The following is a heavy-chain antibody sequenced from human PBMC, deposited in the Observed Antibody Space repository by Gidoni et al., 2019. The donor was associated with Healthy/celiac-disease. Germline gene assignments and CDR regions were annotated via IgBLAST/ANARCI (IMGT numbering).Heavy chain of an antibody. CDR1: GFSFRSYA. CDR2: FRGSGCSK. CDR3: AKAAEWVPRSFDY. Sequence: EVQLLESGGGLVQSGGSLRLSCAASGFSFRSYAMSWVRKAPGKGLEWVSAFRGSGCSKYYADAGKGRFTISRDNSKKTLYLQMNSLRAEDTAVYYCAKAAEWVPRSFDYWGQGTLVTVSS. J-gene: IGHJ4*02. V-gene: IGHV3-23*01. D-gene: IGHD1-26*01.